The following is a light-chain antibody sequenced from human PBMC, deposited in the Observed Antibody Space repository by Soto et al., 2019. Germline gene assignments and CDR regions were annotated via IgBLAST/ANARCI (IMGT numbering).Light chain of an antibody. V-gene: IGKV3-20*01. Sequence: EIVMTQSPGTLSVSPGERATLSCRASQSVSNNLAWYQQKPGQAPRLLIYATSTRATGIPDRFSGSGSGTDFTLTISRLEPEDFAVYYCHQYGSSPYTFGQGTKLEIK. CDR1: QSVSNN. CDR2: ATS. J-gene: IGKJ2*01. CDR3: HQYGSSPYT.